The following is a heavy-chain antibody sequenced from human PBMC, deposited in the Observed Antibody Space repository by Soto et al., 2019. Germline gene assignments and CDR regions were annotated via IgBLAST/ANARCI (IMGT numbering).Heavy chain of an antibody. Sequence: QVQLQESGPGLVKPSQTLSLTCTVSGGSISSGGYYWSWIRQHTGKGLEWIGYIYYSGSTYYNPSLKGPVTIAVNTSKNPFSLKLKSVTAAATAVYYCARGGNGGVDYWGQGTLVTVSS. CDR1: GGSISSGGYY. CDR3: ARGGNGGVDY. CDR2: IYYSGST. D-gene: IGHD1-1*01. J-gene: IGHJ4*02. V-gene: IGHV4-31*01.